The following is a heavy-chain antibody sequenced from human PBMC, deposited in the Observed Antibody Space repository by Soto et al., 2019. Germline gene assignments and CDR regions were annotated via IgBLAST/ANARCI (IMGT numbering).Heavy chain of an antibody. CDR2: IKHDASER. CDR1: GVTFTTYW. Sequence: GGSLRLSCIDSGVTFTTYWMSWVRQAPGKGLEWVANIKHDASERYYVDSVRGRFTISRDNAKNSLYLQMNSLRAEDTAVYFCSRGENGFGHDFWGQGALVTVSS. D-gene: IGHD3-16*01. J-gene: IGHJ4*02. V-gene: IGHV3-7*03. CDR3: SRGENGFGHDF.